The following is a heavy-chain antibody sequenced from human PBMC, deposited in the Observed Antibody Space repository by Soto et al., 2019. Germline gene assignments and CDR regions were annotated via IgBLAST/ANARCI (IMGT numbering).Heavy chain of an antibody. CDR3: ARVYSSSWYRAMDV. CDR2: IYSGGST. Sequence: GGSLRLSXAASGFTVSSNYMSWVRQAPGKGLEWVSVIYSGGSTYYADSVKGRFTISRDNSKNTLYLQMNSLRAEDTAVYYCARVYSSSWYRAMDVWGQGTTVTVSS. V-gene: IGHV3-53*01. CDR1: GFTVSSNY. D-gene: IGHD6-13*01. J-gene: IGHJ6*02.